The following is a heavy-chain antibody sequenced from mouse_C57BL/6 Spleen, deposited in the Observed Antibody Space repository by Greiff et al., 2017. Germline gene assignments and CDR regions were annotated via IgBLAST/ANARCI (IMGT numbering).Heavy chain of an antibody. CDR2: IRNKANGYTT. J-gene: IGHJ2*01. CDR3: ARWGMVTFDY. CDR1: GFTFTDYY. Sequence: EVKLVESGGGLVQPGGSLSLSCAASGFTFTDYYMSWVRQPPGKALEWLGFIRNKANGYTTEYSASVKGRFTISRDNSQSILYLQMNALRAEDSATYYCARWGMVTFDYWGQGTTLTVSS. V-gene: IGHV7-3*01. D-gene: IGHD2-3*01.